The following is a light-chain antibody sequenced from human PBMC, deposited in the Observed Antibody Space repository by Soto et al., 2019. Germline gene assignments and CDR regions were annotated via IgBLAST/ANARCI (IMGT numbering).Light chain of an antibody. CDR1: TGAVTSGNY. J-gene: IGLJ3*02. CDR2: STS. Sequence: QAVVTQEASLTVSPGGTVTLTCASSTGAVTSGNYPNWFQQKPGQAPRALIYSTSNKQSWTPARFSGSLLGGKAALTLSGVQPEDEAEYYCLLYDGGAWVFGGGTKLTVL. V-gene: IGLV7-43*01. CDR3: LLYDGGAWV.